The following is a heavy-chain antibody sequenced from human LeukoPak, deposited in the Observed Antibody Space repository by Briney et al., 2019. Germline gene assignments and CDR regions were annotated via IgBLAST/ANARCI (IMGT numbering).Heavy chain of an antibody. CDR3: AKGGGSYLTAYYYYYYMDV. Sequence: PSETLSLTCTVSGGSVSNYYWSWIRQSPGKGLEWIGYIYYTETSYNPSLKSRVTISADTSKNQFSLKLYSVTAADTAVYYCAKGGGSYLTAYYYYYYMDVWGKGTTVTISS. D-gene: IGHD1-26*01. CDR2: IYYTET. V-gene: IGHV4-59*02. CDR1: GGSVSNYY. J-gene: IGHJ6*03.